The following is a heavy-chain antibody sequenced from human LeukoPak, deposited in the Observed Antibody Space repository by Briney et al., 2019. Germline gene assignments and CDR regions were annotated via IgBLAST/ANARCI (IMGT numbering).Heavy chain of an antibody. V-gene: IGHV3-23*01. CDR3: AGGQMFTSGGFDD. CDR2: IGGGGAAT. J-gene: IGHJ4*02. D-gene: IGHD6-19*01. CDR1: GFTFSTYF. Sequence: GGSLRLSCAASGFTFSTYFMSWVRQAPGKGLEWVSTIGGGGAATYYADSVKGRFTISRDNSKNTLYLQMNSLRAEDTALYYCAGGQMFTSGGFDDWGQGTLVTVSS.